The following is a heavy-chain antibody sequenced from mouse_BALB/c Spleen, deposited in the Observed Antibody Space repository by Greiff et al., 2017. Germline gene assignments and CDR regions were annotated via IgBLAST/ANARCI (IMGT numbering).Heavy chain of an antibody. Sequence: VQLHQSGAELMKPGASVKISCKATGYTFSSYWIEWVKQRPGHGLEWIGEILPGSGSTNYNEKFKGKATFTADTSSNTAYMQLSSLTSEDSAVYYCARSAYYGNYGYAMDYWGQGTSVTVSS. CDR1: GYTFSSYW. J-gene: IGHJ4*01. V-gene: IGHV1-9*01. D-gene: IGHD2-10*01. CDR3: ARSAYYGNYGYAMDY. CDR2: ILPGSGST.